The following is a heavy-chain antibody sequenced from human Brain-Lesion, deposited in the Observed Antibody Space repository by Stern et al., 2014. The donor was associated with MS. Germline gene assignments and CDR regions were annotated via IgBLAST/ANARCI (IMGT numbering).Heavy chain of an antibody. CDR2: IHYSGST. CDR1: GGSISSHY. CDR3: ARGVVVATLSFDY. D-gene: IGHD2-15*01. Sequence: QLQLQESGPGLVKPSETLSLTCTVSGGSISSHYWSWIRQPPGKGLEWIGYIHYSGSTHNNPSLKSRVTISVDTSKNQFSLKLSSVTAADTAVYYCARGVVVATLSFDYWGQGTLVTVSS. V-gene: IGHV4-59*11. J-gene: IGHJ4*02.